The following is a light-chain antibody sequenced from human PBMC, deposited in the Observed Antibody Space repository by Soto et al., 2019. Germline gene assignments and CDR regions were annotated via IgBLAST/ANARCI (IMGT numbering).Light chain of an antibody. CDR1: QIISRW. V-gene: IGKV1-5*03. CDR2: KAS. J-gene: IGKJ5*01. Sequence: EIVLTQSPGTLALSPGERATLSCWASQIISRWLAWYQQKPGKAPKLLIYKASSWESGVPSRFSGSGSGTEFTLTINSLQADDFATYYCQQHNSFSLTFGQGTRLEIK. CDR3: QQHNSFSLT.